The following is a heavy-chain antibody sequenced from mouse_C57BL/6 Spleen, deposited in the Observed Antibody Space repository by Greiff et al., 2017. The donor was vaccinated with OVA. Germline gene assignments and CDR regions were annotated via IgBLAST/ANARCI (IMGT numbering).Heavy chain of an antibody. CDR3: ARHEDTAYYSNYGYFDV. Sequence: VQVVESGAELVKPGASVKLSCKASGYTFTEYTIHWVKQRSGQGLEWIGWFYPGSGSIKYNEKFKDKATLTADKSSSTVYMELSRLTSEDSAVYFCARHEDTAYYSNYGYFDVWGTGTTVTVSS. CDR2: FYPGSGSI. D-gene: IGHD2-5*01. V-gene: IGHV1-62-2*01. J-gene: IGHJ1*03. CDR1: GYTFTEYT.